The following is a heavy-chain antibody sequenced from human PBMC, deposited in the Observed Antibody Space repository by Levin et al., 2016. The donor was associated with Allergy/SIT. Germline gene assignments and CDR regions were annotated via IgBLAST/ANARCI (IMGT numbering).Heavy chain of an antibody. D-gene: IGHD2-8*01. CDR1: GGTFSSYA. Sequence: SVKVSCKASGGTFSSYAISWVRQAPGQGLEWMGRIIPILGIANYAQKFQGRVTITADKSTSTAYMELSSLRSEDTAVYYCARAPCTNGVCPQEAGYYYYYGMDVWGQGTTVTVSS. V-gene: IGHV1-69*04. CDR3: ARAPCTNGVCPQEAGYYYYYGMDV. CDR2: IIPILGIA. J-gene: IGHJ6*02.